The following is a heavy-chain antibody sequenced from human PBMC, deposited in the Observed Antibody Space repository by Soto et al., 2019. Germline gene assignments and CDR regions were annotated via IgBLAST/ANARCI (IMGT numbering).Heavy chain of an antibody. Sequence: EVQLVESGGGLVQPGGSLRLSCAASGFTFSSYWMHWVRQAPGKGLVWVSRLNSDGSSTNYADAVKGRFTISRDNAKTTLYPQINSLTVDDTAVYYCARGVRGYSYMDVWGKGPTVTVSS. J-gene: IGHJ6*03. CDR2: LNSDGSST. V-gene: IGHV3-74*01. CDR3: ARGVRGYSYMDV. CDR1: GFTFSSYW. D-gene: IGHD3-10*01.